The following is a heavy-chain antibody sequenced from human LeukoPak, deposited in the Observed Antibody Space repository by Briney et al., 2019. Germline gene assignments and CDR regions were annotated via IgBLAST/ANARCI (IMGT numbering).Heavy chain of an antibody. D-gene: IGHD6-13*01. CDR1: GGSFSGYY. CDR3: ARSKGHLITTWYGNWFDP. J-gene: IGHJ5*02. CDR2: INHSGST. V-gene: IGHV4-34*01. Sequence: PSETLSLTCAVYGGSFSGYYWSWIRQPPGKGLEWIGEINHSGSTNYNPSLKSRVTISLDTSKNQLSLKLSSVTAADTAVYYCARSKGHLITTWYGNWFDPWGQGTLVTVSS.